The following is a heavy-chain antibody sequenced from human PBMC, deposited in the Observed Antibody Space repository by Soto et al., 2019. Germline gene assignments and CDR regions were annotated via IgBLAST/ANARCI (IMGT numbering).Heavy chain of an antibody. CDR2: IKSKADGGTT. Sequence: KPGGSLRLSCAASGFTFSNAWVTWVRQAPGKGLEWVGRIKSKADGGTTDYAAPVKGRFTISRDDSKNTLYLQMNSLKTEDTAVYYCATAGVVVAARFDYWGQGTLVTVSS. D-gene: IGHD2-15*01. CDR1: GFTFSNAW. J-gene: IGHJ4*02. V-gene: IGHV3-15*01. CDR3: ATAGVVVAARFDY.